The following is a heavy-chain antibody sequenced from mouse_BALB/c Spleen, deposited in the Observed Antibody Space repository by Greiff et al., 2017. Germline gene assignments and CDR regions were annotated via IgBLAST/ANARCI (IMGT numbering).Heavy chain of an antibody. Sequence: VQLQQSGAELVRPGTSVKVSCKASGYAFTNYLIEWVKQRPGQGLEWIGVINPGSGGTNYNEKFKGKATLTADKSSSTAYMQLSSLTSDDSAVYFCARFYYYGSSNYYFDYWGQGTTLTVSS. V-gene: IGHV1-54*01. CDR2: INPGSGGT. CDR3: ARFYYYGSSNYYFDY. CDR1: GYAFTNYL. D-gene: IGHD1-1*01. J-gene: IGHJ2*01.